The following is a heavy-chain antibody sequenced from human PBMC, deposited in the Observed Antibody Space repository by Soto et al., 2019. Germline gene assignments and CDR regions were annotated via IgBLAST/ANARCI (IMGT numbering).Heavy chain of an antibody. J-gene: IGHJ4*02. V-gene: IGHV4-39*07. CDR3: ARGMTTVTTLDY. Sequence: SETLSLTCTVSGGSISSSNYFWGWIRQPPGKGLEWIGSMYYSGSTYYNPSLKSRVTISVDRSKNQFSLKLSSVTAADTAVYYCARGMTTVTTLDYWGQGTLVTVSS. D-gene: IGHD4-4*01. CDR1: GGSISSSNYF. CDR2: MYYSGST.